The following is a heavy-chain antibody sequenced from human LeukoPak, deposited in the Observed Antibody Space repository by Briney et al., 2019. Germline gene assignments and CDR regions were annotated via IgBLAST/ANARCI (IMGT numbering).Heavy chain of an antibody. CDR1: GGSISSYY. V-gene: IGHV4-59*12. CDR3: ARRWNYGRNYYIDV. D-gene: IGHD1-7*01. J-gene: IGHJ6*03. CDR2: IYYSGST. Sequence: SETLSLICTVSGGSISSYYWSWIRQPPGKGLEWIGYIYYSGSTNYNPSLKSRVTISVDMSKNQISLKLSSVTATDTAVYYCARRWNYGRNYYIDVWGKGAAVSVSS.